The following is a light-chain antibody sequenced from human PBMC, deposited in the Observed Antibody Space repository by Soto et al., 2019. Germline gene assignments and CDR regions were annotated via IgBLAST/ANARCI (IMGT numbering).Light chain of an antibody. J-gene: IGKJ3*01. CDR2: DAS. Sequence: ELVLTQSPATLSLSPGERATLSCRASQSVSNYLAWYQQKPGQAPRLLIYDASTRATGIPARFSGSGSGTDFTLTISNLEPEDFAVYYCQHRSTWPPEFHFTFGPGTKVDI. V-gene: IGKV3-11*01. CDR1: QSVSNY. CDR3: QHRSTWPPEFHFT.